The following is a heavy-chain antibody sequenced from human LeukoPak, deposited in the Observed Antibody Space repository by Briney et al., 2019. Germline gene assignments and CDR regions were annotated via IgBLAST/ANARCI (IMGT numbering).Heavy chain of an antibody. CDR3: ARHKGAQWELLPFWFDP. V-gene: IGHV5-51*01. CDR1: GYSFTSYW. CDR2: IYPGDSDT. Sequence: GESLKISCKGSGYSFTSYWIGWVRQMPGKGLEWMGIIYPGDSDTRYSPSFQGQATISADKSISTAYLQWSSLKASDTTMYYCARHKGAQWELLPFWFDPWGQGTLVTVSS. J-gene: IGHJ5*02. D-gene: IGHD1-26*01.